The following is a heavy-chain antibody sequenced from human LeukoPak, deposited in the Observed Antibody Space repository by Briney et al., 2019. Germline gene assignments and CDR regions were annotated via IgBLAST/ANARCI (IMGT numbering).Heavy chain of an antibody. Sequence: SETLSLTCTVSGGSISSYYWSWIRQPPGKGLEWVGYINYSGSTNYNPSLKSRVTISVDTSRNQFSLKLSSVTAADTAVYYCARATRRDGYNLDYWGQGTLITVSS. CDR1: GGSISSYY. D-gene: IGHD5-24*01. CDR3: ARATRRDGYNLDY. CDR2: INYSGST. J-gene: IGHJ4*02. V-gene: IGHV4-59*01.